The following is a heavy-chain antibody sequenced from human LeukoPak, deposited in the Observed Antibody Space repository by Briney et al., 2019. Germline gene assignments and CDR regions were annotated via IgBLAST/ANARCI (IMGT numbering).Heavy chain of an antibody. CDR3: ARDQRITIFGVVSYNWFDP. J-gene: IGHJ5*02. D-gene: IGHD3-3*01. Sequence: PGGSLRLSCAASGFTFSSYAMHWVRQAPGKGLEWVAVISYDGSNKYYADSVKGRFTISRDNSKNMLYLQMNSLRAEDTAVYYCARDQRITIFGVVSYNWFDPWGQGTLVTVSS. CDR1: GFTFSSYA. V-gene: IGHV3-30-3*01. CDR2: ISYDGSNK.